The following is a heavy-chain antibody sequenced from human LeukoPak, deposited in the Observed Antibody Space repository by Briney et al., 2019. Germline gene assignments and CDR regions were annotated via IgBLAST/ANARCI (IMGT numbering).Heavy chain of an antibody. J-gene: IGHJ4*02. V-gene: IGHV3-23*01. CDR2: ITGSDDNT. CDR1: GFTLSDYF. CDR3: AKCMYSGHRRNIFDY. Sequence: GGSLRLSCAVSGFTLSDYFMSWIRQAPGKGLEWVSVITGSDDNTYYADSVKGRFTISRDNSKNTLDLQMNSLRADDTAIYYCAKCMYSGHRRNIFDYWGQGTLVTVSS. D-gene: IGHD1-26*01.